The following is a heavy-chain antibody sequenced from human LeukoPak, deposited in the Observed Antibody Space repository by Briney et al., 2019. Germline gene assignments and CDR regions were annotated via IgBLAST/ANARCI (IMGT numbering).Heavy chain of an antibody. CDR1: GDTFSSYA. CDR3: ARSRITMIVVVILYDAFDI. D-gene: IGHD3-22*01. CDR2: IIPIFGTA. Sequence: GASVEVSCKATGDTFSSYAISWVRQAPGQGLEWMGGIIPIFGTANYAQKFQGRVTITADESSSTAYMELSSLRSEDTAVYYCARSRITMIVVVILYDAFDIWGQGTMVTVSS. J-gene: IGHJ3*02. V-gene: IGHV1-69*13.